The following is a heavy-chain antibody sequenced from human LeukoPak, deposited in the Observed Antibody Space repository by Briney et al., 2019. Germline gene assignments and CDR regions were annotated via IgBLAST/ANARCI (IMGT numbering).Heavy chain of an antibody. J-gene: IGHJ6*03. CDR3: ARQILWFGELLSYYYMDV. CDR2: IYYSGST. D-gene: IGHD3-10*01. CDR1: GGSISSSSYY. Sequence: PSETLSLTCTVSGGSISSSSYYWGWIRQPPGKGLEWIGSIYYSGSTYYNPSLKSRVTISVDTSKNQFSLKLSSVTAADTAVYYCARQILWFGELLSYYYMDVWGKGTTVTVSS. V-gene: IGHV4-39*01.